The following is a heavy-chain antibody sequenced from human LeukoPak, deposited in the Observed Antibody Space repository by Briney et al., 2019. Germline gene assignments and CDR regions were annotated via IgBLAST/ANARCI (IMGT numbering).Heavy chain of an antibody. J-gene: IGHJ6*03. CDR1: GSSLSTSGVG. D-gene: IGHD4-17*01. CDR2: IFWDDDK. V-gene: IGHV2-5*02. Sequence: SGPTLVNPTQTLTLTCTFSGSSLSTSGVGVGWIRQPPGKALEWLALIFWDDDKRYSPSLKTGLTITKDTSKHQVVLTMTNMDPVDTATYHCVHIGRTVTHYYYMDVWGKGTTVTVSS. CDR3: VHIGRTVTHYYYMDV.